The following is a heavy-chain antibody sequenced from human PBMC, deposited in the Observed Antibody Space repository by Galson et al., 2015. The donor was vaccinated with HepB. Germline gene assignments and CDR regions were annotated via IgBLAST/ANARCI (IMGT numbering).Heavy chain of an antibody. CDR2: ISYDGSNK. Sequence: SLRLSCAASGFTFSSYAMHWVRQAPGKGLEWVAVISYDGSNKYYADSVKGRFTISRDNSKNTLYLQMNSLRAEDTAVYYCASSYSSSYDYWGQGTLVTVSS. CDR1: GFTFSSYA. V-gene: IGHV3-30*04. D-gene: IGHD6-13*01. J-gene: IGHJ4*02. CDR3: ASSYSSSYDY.